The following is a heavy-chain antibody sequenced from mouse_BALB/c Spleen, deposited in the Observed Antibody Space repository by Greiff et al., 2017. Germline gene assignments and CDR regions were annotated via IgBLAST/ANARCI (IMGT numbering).Heavy chain of an antibody. D-gene: IGHD2-1*01. V-gene: IGHV5-6-3*01. Sequence: EVHLVESGGGLVQPGGSLKLSCAASGFTFSSYGMSWVRQTPDKRLELVATINSNGGSTYYPDSVKGRFTISRDNAKNTLYLQMSSLKSEDTAMYYCARADGNFPFDYWGQGTTLTVSS. CDR1: GFTFSSYG. J-gene: IGHJ2*01. CDR2: INSNGGST. CDR3: ARADGNFPFDY.